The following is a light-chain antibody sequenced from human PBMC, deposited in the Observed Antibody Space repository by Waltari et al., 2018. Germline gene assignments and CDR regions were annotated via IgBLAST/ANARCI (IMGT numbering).Light chain of an antibody. V-gene: IGKV1-33*01. Sequence: DLQMTQSPSSLSASVGDRVTITCQASHDISNFLNWYQQKPGKAPKLVIYDASNLETGVPSRFSGSGSGTHFTFTISSRQPEDMATDYCQGYDNLPSSITFGRGTRLEIK. J-gene: IGKJ5*01. CDR3: QGYDNLPSSIT. CDR2: DAS. CDR1: HDISNF.